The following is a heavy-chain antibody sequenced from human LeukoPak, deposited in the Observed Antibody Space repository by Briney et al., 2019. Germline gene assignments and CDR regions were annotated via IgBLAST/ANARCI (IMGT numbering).Heavy chain of an antibody. CDR3: ARVRAQRIYSSGYYYFRYFDY. D-gene: IGHD3-22*01. J-gene: IGHJ4*02. V-gene: IGHV4-34*01. Sequence: SGTLSLTCAVYGGSFSGYYWSWIRQPPGKGLEWIGEINHSGSTNYNPSLKSRVTISVDTSKNQFSLKLSSVTAADTAVYYCARVRAQRIYSSGYYYFRYFDYWGQGTLVTVSS. CDR2: INHSGST. CDR1: GGSFSGYY.